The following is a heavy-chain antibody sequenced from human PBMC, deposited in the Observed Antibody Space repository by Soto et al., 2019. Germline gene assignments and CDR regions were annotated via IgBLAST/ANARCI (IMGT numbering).Heavy chain of an antibody. CDR1: GFTFSSYS. V-gene: IGHV3-21*01. CDR3: ARDSGEYCSGGSCYSRYYYYYMDV. CDR2: ISSSSSYI. J-gene: IGHJ6*03. D-gene: IGHD2-15*01. Sequence: GGSLRLSCAASGFTFSSYSMNWVRQAPGKGLEWVSSISSSSSYIYYADSVKGRFTISRDNAKNSLYLQMNSLRAEDTAVYYCARDSGEYCSGGSCYSRYYYYYMDVWGKGTTVTVSS.